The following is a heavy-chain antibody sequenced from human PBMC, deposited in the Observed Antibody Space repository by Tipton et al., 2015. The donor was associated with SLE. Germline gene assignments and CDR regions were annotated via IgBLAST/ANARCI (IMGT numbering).Heavy chain of an antibody. CDR3: AGCAIGLYYGVDV. Sequence: LRLSCTLSGGSIRNYYWGWIRQSPGKGLEWIGSIYFSGSTNYNPSLRSRVSMSVDTSKKQQFSLRLSSVTAADTAVYYCAGCAIGLYYGVDVWGQGTTVTVSS. D-gene: IGHD2-21*01. CDR2: IYFSGST. V-gene: IGHV4-59*01. CDR1: GGSIRNYY. J-gene: IGHJ6*02.